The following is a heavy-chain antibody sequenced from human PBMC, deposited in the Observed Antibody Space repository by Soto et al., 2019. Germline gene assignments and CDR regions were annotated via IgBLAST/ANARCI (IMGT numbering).Heavy chain of an antibody. D-gene: IGHD6-13*01. J-gene: IGHJ6*02. Sequence: SVKVSCKASGYTFTSYGISWVRQAPGQGLEWMGWISAYNGNTNYAQKLQGRVTMTTDTSTSTAYMELRSLRSDDTAVYYCARDNAAAGIRVYYYYYGMDVWGQGTTVTVSS. CDR1: GYTFTSYG. V-gene: IGHV1-18*04. CDR3: ARDNAAAGIRVYYYYYGMDV. CDR2: ISAYNGNT.